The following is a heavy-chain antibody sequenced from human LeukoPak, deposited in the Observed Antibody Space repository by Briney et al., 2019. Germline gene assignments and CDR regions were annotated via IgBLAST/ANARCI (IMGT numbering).Heavy chain of an antibody. V-gene: IGHV1-69*04. CDR1: GGTFSSYA. CDR3: ARDRKDSVLPNDY. Sequence: GASVKVSCKASGGTFSSYAVSWVRQAPGQGLEWMGRIIPILGIANYAQKFQGRVTITTDKSTSTAYMELSSLRSEDTAVYYCARDRKDSVLPNDYWGQGTLVTVSS. D-gene: IGHD3-10*01. J-gene: IGHJ4*02. CDR2: IIPILGIA.